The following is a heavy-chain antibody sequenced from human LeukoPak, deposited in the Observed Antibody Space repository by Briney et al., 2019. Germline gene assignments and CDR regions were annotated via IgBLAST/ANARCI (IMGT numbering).Heavy chain of an antibody. Sequence: ASVKVPCKASGGTFSSSTFGWVRQAPGQGLEWMGGIIPIFTTANYAQRFQGRVTITADESTSTAYMELIRLRSEDTAVYYCAREVEYYGSGSYWGVFDYWGQGSLVTVSS. D-gene: IGHD3-10*01. CDR2: IIPIFTTA. CDR3: AREVEYYGSGSYWGVFDY. V-gene: IGHV1-69*13. J-gene: IGHJ4*02. CDR1: GGTFSSST.